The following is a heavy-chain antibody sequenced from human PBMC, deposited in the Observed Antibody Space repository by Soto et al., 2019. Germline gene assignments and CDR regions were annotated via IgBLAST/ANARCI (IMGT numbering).Heavy chain of an antibody. CDR3: AREGPAPYYYYGMDL. CDR2: ISGYNGNT. CDR1: GYTLTNYG. V-gene: IGHV1-18*01. Sequence: QVQLVQSGAEVKKTGASVKVSCKASGYTLTNYGFSWVRQAPGQGLEWMGWISGYNGNTKYVEKFQGRVTMTADTSTSTAHMELRSLRSDDTAVYYCAREGPAPYYYYGMDLWGQGTAVTVSS. J-gene: IGHJ6*02.